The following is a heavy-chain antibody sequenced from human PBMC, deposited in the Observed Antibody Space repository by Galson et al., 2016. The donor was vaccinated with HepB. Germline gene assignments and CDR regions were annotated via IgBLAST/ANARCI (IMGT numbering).Heavy chain of an antibody. CDR3: ARDRQRHYYFYGMDG. V-gene: IGHV3-7*01. D-gene: IGHD6-25*01. Sequence: SLRLSCAASGFTFTDYWMSWVRQAPGKGLEWVANIKEAGSEITYVDSVRGRFTISRDNAQNSLFLQMNRLRVEDTAVYYCARDRQRHYYFYGMDGCGHGTTVTVS. CDR2: IKEAGSEI. J-gene: IGHJ6*02. CDR1: GFTFTDYW.